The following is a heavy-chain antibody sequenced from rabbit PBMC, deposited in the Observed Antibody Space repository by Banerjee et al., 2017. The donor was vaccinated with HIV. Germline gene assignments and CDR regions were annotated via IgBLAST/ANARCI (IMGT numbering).Heavy chain of an antibody. D-gene: IGHD6-1*01. Sequence: QLKETGGGLVQPGGSLTLSCKASGFDFSSYYMSWVRQAPGKGLEWIGIIYAGKGSTDYASWVNGRFTISSDNAQNTVDLQMNSLTAADTATYFCARFYYTYGYAGYAYYGMDLWGPGTLVTVS. CDR2: IYAGKGST. CDR3: ARFYYTYGYAGYAYYGMDL. V-gene: IGHV1S7*01. J-gene: IGHJ6*01. CDR1: GFDFSSYY.